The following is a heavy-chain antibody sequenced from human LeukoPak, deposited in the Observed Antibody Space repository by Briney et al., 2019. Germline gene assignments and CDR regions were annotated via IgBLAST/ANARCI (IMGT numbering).Heavy chain of an antibody. CDR2: IYYSGST. D-gene: IGHD3-10*01. CDR3: ARWFGEEWFDP. V-gene: IGHV4-59*01. Sequence: PSETLSLTCTVSGGSISSYYWSWIRQPPGKGLEWIGYIYYSGSTNYNPSLKGRVTISVDTSKNQFSLKLSSVTAADTAVYYCARWFGEEWFDPWGQGTLVTVSS. J-gene: IGHJ5*02. CDR1: GGSISSYY.